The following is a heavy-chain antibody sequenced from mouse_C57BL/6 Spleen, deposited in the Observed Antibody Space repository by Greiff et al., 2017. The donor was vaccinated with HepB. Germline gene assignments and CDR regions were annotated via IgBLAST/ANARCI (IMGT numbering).Heavy chain of an antibody. CDR2: IYPGDGDT. CDR3: GRRAAQAPLDY. CDR1: GYAFSSSW. J-gene: IGHJ2*01. Sequence: QVQLKESGPELVKPGASVKISCKASGYAFSSSWMNWVKQRPGKGLEWIGRIYPGDGDTNYNGKFKGKATLTADKSSSTAYMQLSSLTSEDSAVYFCGRRAAQAPLDYWGQGTTLTVSS. D-gene: IGHD3-2*02. V-gene: IGHV1-82*01.